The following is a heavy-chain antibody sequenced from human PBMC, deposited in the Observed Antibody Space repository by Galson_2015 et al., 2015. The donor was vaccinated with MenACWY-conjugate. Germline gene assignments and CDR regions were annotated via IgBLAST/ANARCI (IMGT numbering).Heavy chain of an antibody. CDR1: GDSISSTSYS. V-gene: IGHV4-39*07. Sequence: SETLSLTCTVSGDSISSTSYSWGWVRQPPGKGLEWIGSIYYSGSTYYNPSLKSRVTISVDTSKNQFSLKLSSVTAADTAVYYCARSPSPTVNWFDPWGQGTLVTVSS. CDR3: ARSPSPTVNWFDP. J-gene: IGHJ5*02. D-gene: IGHD4-17*01. CDR2: IYYSGST.